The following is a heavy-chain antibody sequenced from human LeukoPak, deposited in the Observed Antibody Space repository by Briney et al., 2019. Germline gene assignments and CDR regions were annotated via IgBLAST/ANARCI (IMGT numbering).Heavy chain of an antibody. Sequence: GGSLRLSCAASGFTFSSYSMNWVRQAPGKGLEWVSSISSSSSYIYYADSVKGRFTISRDNAKNPLYLQMNSLRAEDTAVYYCARAGSGYYGGWGQGTLVTVSS. J-gene: IGHJ4*02. CDR2: ISSSSSYI. V-gene: IGHV3-21*01. CDR3: ARAGSGYYGG. D-gene: IGHD3-22*01. CDR1: GFTFSSYS.